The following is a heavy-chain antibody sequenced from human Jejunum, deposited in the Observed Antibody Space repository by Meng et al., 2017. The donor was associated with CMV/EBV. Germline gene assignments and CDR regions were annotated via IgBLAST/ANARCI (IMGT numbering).Heavy chain of an antibody. Sequence: LVQASGAVMTPRASTPSPPNVSSTNSITPCISGVLRQPGRGLVGMRGRNDYNGGTSYHHSLKSRVLLSVDRSKNPVYLKLTSVSAADTAVYYCAAVAGRGTSLEYWGQGTLVTVSS. CDR2: NDYNGGT. D-gene: IGHD1-1*01. V-gene: IGHV4-4*07. CDR3: AAVAGRGTSLEY. J-gene: IGHJ4*02. CDR1: TNSITPCI.